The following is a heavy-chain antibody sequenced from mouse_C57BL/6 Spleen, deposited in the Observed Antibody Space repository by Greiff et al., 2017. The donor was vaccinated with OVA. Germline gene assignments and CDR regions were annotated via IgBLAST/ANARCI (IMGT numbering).Heavy chain of an antibody. Sequence: EVQLQQSGPELVKPGASVKISCKASGYSFTDYNMNWVKQSNGKSLEWIGVINPNYGTTSYNQKFKGKATLTVDQSSSTAYMQLNSLTSEDSAVYYCARSPYYGSSYGGSYYFDYWGQGTTLTVSS. J-gene: IGHJ2*01. CDR1: GYSFTDYN. CDR3: ARSPYYGSSYGGSYYFDY. V-gene: IGHV1-39*01. D-gene: IGHD1-1*01. CDR2: INPNYGTT.